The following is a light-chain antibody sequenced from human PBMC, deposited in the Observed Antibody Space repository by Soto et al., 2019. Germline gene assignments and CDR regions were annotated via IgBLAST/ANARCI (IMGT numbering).Light chain of an antibody. CDR3: QSYDNNMSGAI. J-gene: IGLJ2*01. CDR2: VNT. Sequence: QSVLTQPPSVSGAPGQRVTISCTGSSFNIGAGYDVHWYQQLPGTAPKLLIYVNTNRPSGVPDRFSGSKSGTSASLAITGLQAEDEADYYRQSYDNNMSGAIFGGGTKLTVL. V-gene: IGLV1-40*01. CDR1: SFNIGAGYD.